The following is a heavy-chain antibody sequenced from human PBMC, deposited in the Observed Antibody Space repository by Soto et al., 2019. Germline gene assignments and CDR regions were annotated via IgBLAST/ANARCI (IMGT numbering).Heavy chain of an antibody. Sequence: SVKVSCKASGGTFSSYAISWVRQAPGQGLEWMGGIIPIFGTANYAQKFQGRVTITADESTSTAYMELSSLRSEDTAVYYCARAAVHYFDWLPNYYYYYAMEVWGQGTTVTVSS. V-gene: IGHV1-69*13. J-gene: IGHJ6*02. CDR2: IIPIFGTA. D-gene: IGHD3-9*01. CDR3: ARAAVHYFDWLPNYYYYYAMEV. CDR1: GGTFSSYA.